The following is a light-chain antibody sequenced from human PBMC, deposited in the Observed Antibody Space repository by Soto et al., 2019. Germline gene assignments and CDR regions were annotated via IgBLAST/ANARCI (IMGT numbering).Light chain of an antibody. CDR1: QSVSNN. J-gene: IGKJ1*01. CDR2: DTS. Sequence: EIVMTQSPATLSVSPGERATLSCRASQSVSNNLAWYQQKAGQAPRLLMYDTSTRASGIPARFSGSGSGTEFTLTISSLQSEDFAVYYCQQYQKWPTFGQGTKVEIK. V-gene: IGKV3-15*01. CDR3: QQYQKWPT.